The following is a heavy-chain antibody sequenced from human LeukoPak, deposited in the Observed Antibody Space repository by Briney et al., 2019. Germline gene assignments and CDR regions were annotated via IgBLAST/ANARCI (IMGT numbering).Heavy chain of an antibody. CDR3: ARGFLIVRRCFDP. CDR2: INHSGST. V-gene: IGHV4-34*01. D-gene: IGHD2-15*01. CDR1: GGSFIGYY. Sequence: SETLSLTCAVCGGSFIGYYWSWIRQPLGEGLEWIGEINHSGSTKNNPSLTCRVTISVDTSKNQSSLKLSSVTAADTAVYYCARGFLIVRRCFDPWGQGTLVTVSS. J-gene: IGHJ5*02.